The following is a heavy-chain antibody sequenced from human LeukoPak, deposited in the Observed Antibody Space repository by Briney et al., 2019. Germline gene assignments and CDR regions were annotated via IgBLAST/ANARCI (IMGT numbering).Heavy chain of an antibody. V-gene: IGHV1-69*13. CDR3: ALGVGLITIMDY. Sequence: VASVKVSCKASGGTFSSYAINWVRQAPGQGLEWMGGIIPMFDTLNYAQKFQGRVTITADESTSTAYMELSSLRSEDTAVYYCALGVGLITIMDYWGQGTLVTVSS. CDR1: GGTFSSYA. D-gene: IGHD3-3*01. CDR2: IIPMFDTL. J-gene: IGHJ4*02.